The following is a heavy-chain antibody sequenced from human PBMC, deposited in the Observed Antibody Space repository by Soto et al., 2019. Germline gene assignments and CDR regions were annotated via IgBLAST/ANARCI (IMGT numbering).Heavy chain of an antibody. CDR3: AKDHPREGRFWSGLTYFDY. V-gene: IGHV3-30*18. CDR2: ISYDGSNK. Sequence: QVQLVESGGGVVQPGRSLRLSCAASGFTFSSYGMHWVRQAPGKGLEWVAVISYDGSNKYYADSVKGRFTISRDNSKNTLYLQMNSLRAEDTAVYYCAKDHPREGRFWSGLTYFDYWGQGTLVTVSS. D-gene: IGHD3-3*01. CDR1: GFTFSSYG. J-gene: IGHJ4*02.